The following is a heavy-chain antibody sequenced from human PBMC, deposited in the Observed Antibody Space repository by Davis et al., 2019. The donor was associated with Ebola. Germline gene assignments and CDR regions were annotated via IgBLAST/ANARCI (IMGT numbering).Heavy chain of an antibody. CDR1: GFTFTTYS. V-gene: IGHV3-48*02. J-gene: IGHJ4*02. CDR3: ARGGDYPATSLDY. CDR2: ITDSSSTM. Sequence: PGGSLRLSCAASGFTFTTYSMNWVRQAPGKGLEWVSFITDSSSTMYYADSVKGRFTISRDNAKNSLYLQMNSLRDEDTAVYYCARGGDYPATSLDYWGQGTLVTVSS. D-gene: IGHD4-17*01.